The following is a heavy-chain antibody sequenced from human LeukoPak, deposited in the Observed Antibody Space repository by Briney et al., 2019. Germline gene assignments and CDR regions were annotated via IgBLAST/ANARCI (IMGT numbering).Heavy chain of an antibody. V-gene: IGHV1-46*01. D-gene: IGHD3-3*01. CDR1: GYTFTSYY. Sequence: ASVKVSCKASGYTFTSYYMHWVRQAPGQGLEWMGIINSSGGSTSYAQKFQGRVTMTRDTSTSTAYMELSSLRSEDTAVYYCARGPFGVVDPFDPWGQGTLVTVSS. CDR3: ARGPFGVVDPFDP. J-gene: IGHJ5*02. CDR2: INSSGGST.